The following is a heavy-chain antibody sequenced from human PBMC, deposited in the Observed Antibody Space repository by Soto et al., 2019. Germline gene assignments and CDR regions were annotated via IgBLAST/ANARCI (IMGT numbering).Heavy chain of an antibody. CDR1: GDSVSSNSAA. Sequence: SQTLSLTCAISGDSVSSNSAAWNWIRQSPSRGLEWLGRTYYRSKWYNDYAVSVKSRITINPDTSKNQFSLQLNSVTPEDTAVYYCARAVLSCSGGSCYSGDFDYWGQGTLVTVSS. J-gene: IGHJ4*02. D-gene: IGHD2-15*01. V-gene: IGHV6-1*01. CDR2: TYYRSKWYN. CDR3: ARAVLSCSGGSCYSGDFDY.